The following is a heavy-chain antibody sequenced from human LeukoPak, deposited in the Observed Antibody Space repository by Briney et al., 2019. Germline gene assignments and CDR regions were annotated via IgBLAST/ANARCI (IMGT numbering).Heavy chain of an antibody. D-gene: IGHD6-13*01. CDR1: GFTFSSYE. J-gene: IGHJ4*02. CDR2: ISSSGSTI. Sequence: GGSLRLSCAASGFTFSSYEMNWVRRAPGKGLEWVSYISSSGSTIYYADSVKGRFTISRDNAKNSLYLQMNSLRAEDTAVYYCARDLYSTGSSSWSREFDYWGQGTLVTVSS. CDR3: ARDLYSTGSSSWSREFDY. V-gene: IGHV3-48*03.